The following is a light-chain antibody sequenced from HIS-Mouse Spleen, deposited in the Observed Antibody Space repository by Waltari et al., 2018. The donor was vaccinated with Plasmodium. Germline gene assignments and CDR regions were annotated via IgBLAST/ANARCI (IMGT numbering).Light chain of an antibody. CDR3: YSTDSSGNHRV. CDR2: EDS. CDR1: ALPKKY. J-gene: IGLJ3*02. V-gene: IGLV3-10*01. Sequence: SYDLTQPPSVSVSPGQTARITCSGDALPKKYAYWYQQKYGQAPVLVIYEDSKRPSGIPERFSGSSSGTMATLTISGAQVEDEADYYCYSTDSSGNHRVFGGGTKLTVL.